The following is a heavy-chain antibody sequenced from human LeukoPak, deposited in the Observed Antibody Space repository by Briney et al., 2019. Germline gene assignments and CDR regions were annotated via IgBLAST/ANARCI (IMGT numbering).Heavy chain of an antibody. Sequence: SETLSLTCAVSGGSISSGGYSWSWIRQPPGKGLGWIGYIYHSGSTYYNPSLKSRVTISVDRSKNQFSLKLSSVTAADTAVYYCARVQHIVVVTASHAFDIWGQGTMVTVSS. J-gene: IGHJ3*02. CDR2: IYHSGST. D-gene: IGHD2-21*02. V-gene: IGHV4-30-2*01. CDR1: GGSISSGGYS. CDR3: ARVQHIVVVTASHAFDI.